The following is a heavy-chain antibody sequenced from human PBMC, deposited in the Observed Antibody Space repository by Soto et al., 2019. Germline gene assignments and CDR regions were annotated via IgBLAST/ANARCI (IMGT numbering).Heavy chain of an antibody. CDR1: GFTFSSYS. D-gene: IGHD3-22*01. CDR3: ARDPTYYYDSSGFDAFDI. CDR2: ISSSSTI. Sequence: GGSLRLSCAASGFTFSSYSMNWVRQAPGKGLEWVSYISSSSTIYYADSVKGRFTISRDNAKNSLYLQMNSLRDEDTAVYYCARDPTYYYDSSGFDAFDIWGQGTMVTVSS. V-gene: IGHV3-48*02. J-gene: IGHJ3*02.